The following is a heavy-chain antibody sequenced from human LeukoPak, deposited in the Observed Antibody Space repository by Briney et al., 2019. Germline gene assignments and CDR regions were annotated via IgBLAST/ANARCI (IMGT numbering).Heavy chain of an antibody. V-gene: IGHV3-23*01. CDR2: ITGSAHNT. CDR1: KCVVKNYA. J-gene: IGHJ3*01. CDR3: AVAANKNDGFDV. Sequence: GWSLALDRPAWKCVVKNYAVNWVGQAPGKGMEWLSSITGSAHNTYYAGSVKGRFTISRDNSKNTVYLQMNSLRAEDTALYYCAVAANKNDGFDVWGQGTMLTVS. D-gene: IGHD6-13*01.